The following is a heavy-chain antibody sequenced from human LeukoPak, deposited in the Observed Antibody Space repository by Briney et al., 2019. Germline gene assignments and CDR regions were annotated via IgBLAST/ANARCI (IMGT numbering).Heavy chain of an antibody. V-gene: IGHV4-39*07. CDR2: IYYSGST. D-gene: IGHD1-26*01. Sequence: SETLSLTCTVSGGSISSSSYYWGWIRQPPGKGLEWIGSIYYSGSTYYNPSLKSRVTISVDTSKNQFSLKLSSVTAADTAVYYCARDLPEGATSLYYYYGMDVWGQGTTVTVSS. CDR1: GGSISSSSYY. J-gene: IGHJ6*02. CDR3: ARDLPEGATSLYYYYGMDV.